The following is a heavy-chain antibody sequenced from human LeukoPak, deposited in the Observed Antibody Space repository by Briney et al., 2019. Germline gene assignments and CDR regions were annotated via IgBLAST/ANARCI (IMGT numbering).Heavy chain of an antibody. D-gene: IGHD6-13*01. CDR1: GGSISSYY. Sequence: SETLSLTCTVSGGSISSYYWSWIRRPAGKGLEWIGRIYTSGSTNYNPSLKSRVTMSVDTSKNQFSLKLSSVTAADTAVYYCARDRQGSSSWYQVHYYYYYYMDVWGKGTTVIVSS. J-gene: IGHJ6*03. CDR3: ARDRQGSSSWYQVHYYYYYYMDV. CDR2: IYTSGST. V-gene: IGHV4-4*07.